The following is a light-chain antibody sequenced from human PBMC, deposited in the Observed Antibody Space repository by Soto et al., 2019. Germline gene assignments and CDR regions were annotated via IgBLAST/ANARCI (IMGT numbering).Light chain of an antibody. Sequence: DIQMTQSPPTLPAFVGDTVTITCRASQSVSSWLAWYQQKPGTAPNLLIYDASSLASGVPSRFSGSGSGTKFSLTIRRLQPDDFATYYCQQYISFPKTFGQGTKVDIK. J-gene: IGKJ1*01. CDR1: QSVSSW. V-gene: IGKV1-5*01. CDR3: QQYISFPKT. CDR2: DAS.